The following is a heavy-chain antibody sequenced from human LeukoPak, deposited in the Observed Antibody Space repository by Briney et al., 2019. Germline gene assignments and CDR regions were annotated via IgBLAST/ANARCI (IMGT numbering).Heavy chain of an antibody. D-gene: IGHD2-2*01. V-gene: IGHV4-61*01. CDR2: IYYSGST. J-gene: IGHJ6*03. CDR3: ARTRPDYYYYYYMDV. Sequence: SETLSLTCTVSGGSISSSSYYWSWIRQPPGKGLEWIGYIYYSGSTNYNPSLKSRVTISIDTSKNQFSLKLSSVTAADTAVYYCARTRPDYYYYYYMDVWGKGTTVTVSS. CDR1: GGSISSSSYY.